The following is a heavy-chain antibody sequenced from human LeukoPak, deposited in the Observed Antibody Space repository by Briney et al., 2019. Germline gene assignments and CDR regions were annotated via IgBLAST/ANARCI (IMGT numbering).Heavy chain of an antibody. V-gene: IGHV3-74*01. CDR3: ARGYRSNTSCNYYYAMDV. J-gene: IGHJ6*02. Sequence: GGSLRLSCAVSGFTISSYWMHWVRQAPGKGLVWVSRINSVGSYTNYADSVKGRFTISRDNGKNTLYLQMNSLRAEDTAVYYCARGYRSNTSCNYYYAMDVWGQGTTVTVSS. CDR1: GFTISSYW. CDR2: INSVGSYT. D-gene: IGHD2-2*01.